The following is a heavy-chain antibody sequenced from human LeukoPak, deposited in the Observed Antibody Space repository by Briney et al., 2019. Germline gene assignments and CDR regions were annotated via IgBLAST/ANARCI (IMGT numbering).Heavy chain of an antibody. CDR3: ASEKWNLPL. D-gene: IGHD1-26*01. V-gene: IGHV3-48*03. CDR2: ISSSGSTI. CDR1: GFTFSSYE. J-gene: IGHJ4*02. Sequence: GGSLRLSCAASGFTFSSYEMKWVRQAPGKGPQWVSYISSSGSTIYYADSVKGRFTISRDNAKNSLYLEMNSLRDEDTAVYYCASEKWNLPLWGQGTLVTVSS.